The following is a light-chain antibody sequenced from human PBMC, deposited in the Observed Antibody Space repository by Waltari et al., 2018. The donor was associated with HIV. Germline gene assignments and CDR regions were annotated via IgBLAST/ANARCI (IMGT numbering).Light chain of an antibody. CDR3: QECVSSSWT. CDR1: RFVSLTY. Sequence: ILLTQSPEILSSSPGARATLSCRAGRFVSLTYLAWYPQRPGQAPRLLIYNSSSRAVGVPDRFSASGSGTDFTLAVSRLEPEDFAVYYCQECVSSSWTFGQGTRVEVK. V-gene: IGKV3-20*01. CDR2: NSS. J-gene: IGKJ1*01.